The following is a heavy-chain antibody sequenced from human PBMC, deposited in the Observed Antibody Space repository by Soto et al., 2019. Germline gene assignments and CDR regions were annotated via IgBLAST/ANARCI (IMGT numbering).Heavy chain of an antibody. CDR1: GGTFSSYT. V-gene: IGHV1-69*02. CDR3: ARRAAAGDDY. D-gene: IGHD6-13*01. CDR2: IIPILSIA. Sequence: QVQLVQSGAEVKKPGSSVKVSCKASGGTFSSYTISWVRQAPGQGLEWMGRIIPILSIANYAQKFQGRVTITADKSASTAYMELSSLRSEETAVYYCARRAAAGDDYWGQGTLVNVSS. J-gene: IGHJ4*02.